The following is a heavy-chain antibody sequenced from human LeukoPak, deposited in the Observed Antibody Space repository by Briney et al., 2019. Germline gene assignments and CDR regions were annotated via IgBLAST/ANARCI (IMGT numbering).Heavy chain of an antibody. Sequence: GESLKISCKGSGYSFTSYWIGWVCQMPGKGLEWMGIIYPGDSDTRYSPSFQGQVTISADKSISTAYLQWSSLKASDTAMYYCARAYCSSTSCPDAFDIWGQGTMVTVSS. CDR1: GYSFTSYW. D-gene: IGHD2-2*01. CDR2: IYPGDSDT. J-gene: IGHJ3*02. V-gene: IGHV5-51*01. CDR3: ARAYCSSTSCPDAFDI.